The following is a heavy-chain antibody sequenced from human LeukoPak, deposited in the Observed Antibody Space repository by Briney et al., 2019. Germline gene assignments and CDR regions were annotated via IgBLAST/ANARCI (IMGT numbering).Heavy chain of an antibody. CDR3: ARGGYSYGYYYYYGMDV. Sequence: GGSLRLSCAASGFTFSSYWMHWVRQAPGKGLVWVSRINSDGSSTSYADSVKGRFTIFRDNAKNTLYLQMNSLRAEDTAVYYCARGGYSYGYYYYYGMDVWGQGTTVTVSS. J-gene: IGHJ6*02. V-gene: IGHV3-74*01. D-gene: IGHD5-18*01. CDR2: INSDGSST. CDR1: GFTFSSYW.